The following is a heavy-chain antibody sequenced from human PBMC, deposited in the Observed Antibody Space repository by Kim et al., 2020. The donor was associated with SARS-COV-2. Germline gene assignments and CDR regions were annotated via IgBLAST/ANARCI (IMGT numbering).Heavy chain of an antibody. V-gene: IGHV3-30*04. Sequence: GGSLRLSCAASGFTFSSYAMHWVRQAPGKGLEWVAVISYDGSNKYYADSVKGRFTISRDNSKNTLYLQMNSLRAEDTAVYYCARGTVTTSMYYYYGMDVWGQGTTVTVSS. CDR1: GFTFSSYA. CDR3: ARGTVTTSMYYYYGMDV. CDR2: ISYDGSNK. J-gene: IGHJ6*02. D-gene: IGHD4-17*01.